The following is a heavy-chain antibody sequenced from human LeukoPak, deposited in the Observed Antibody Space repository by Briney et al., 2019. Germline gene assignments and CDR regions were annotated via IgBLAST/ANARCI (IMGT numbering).Heavy chain of an antibody. J-gene: IGHJ4*02. D-gene: IGHD3-16*02. CDR3: ARDFELSH. V-gene: IGHV3-33*01. CDR1: GFTFSSYG. Sequence: GSLRLSCAASGFTFSSYGMHLVRQAPGKGLEWVALIWYDGSSKHYADSVRGRFTISRDNSKNTLYLQMNSLRAEDTAVYYCARDFELSHWGQGTLVTVSS. CDR2: IWYDGSSK.